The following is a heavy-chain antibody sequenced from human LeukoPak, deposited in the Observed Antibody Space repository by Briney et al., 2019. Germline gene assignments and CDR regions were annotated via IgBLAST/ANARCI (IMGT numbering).Heavy chain of an antibody. CDR3: AREGGSIASLGYNWFDP. CDR1: GYTFTSYA. D-gene: IGHD6-6*01. CDR2: INAGNGNT. J-gene: IGHJ5*02. V-gene: IGHV1-3*01. Sequence: EASVKVSCKASGYTFTSYAMHWVRHAPGQRLEWMGCINAGNGNTKYSQKFRGRVTITRDTSASTAYMELSSLRSEDTAVYYCAREGGSIASLGYNWFDPWGQGTLVTVSS.